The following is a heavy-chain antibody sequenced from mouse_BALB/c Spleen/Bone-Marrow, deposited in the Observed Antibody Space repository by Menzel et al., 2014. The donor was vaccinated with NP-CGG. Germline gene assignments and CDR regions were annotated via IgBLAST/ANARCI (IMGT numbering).Heavy chain of an antibody. CDR1: GFNIKDTY. V-gene: IGHV14-3*02. J-gene: IGHJ2*01. CDR2: IDPANGNT. CDR3: ASYDYGYYFDY. Sequence: EVQLQQSGAELVKPGASVKLSCTASGFNIKDTYMHWVKQRPEQGLEWIGRIDPANGNTEYDPKFQGKATITADTSSNTAYLQLSSLTSEDTAVYYCASYDYGYYFDYWGQGTTLTVSS. D-gene: IGHD2-4*01.